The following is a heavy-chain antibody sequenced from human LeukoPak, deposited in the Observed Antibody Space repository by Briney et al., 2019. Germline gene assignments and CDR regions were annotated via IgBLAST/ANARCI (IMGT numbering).Heavy chain of an antibody. V-gene: IGHV4-59*01. CDR1: GGSISSYY. CDR3: ARYDILTGFHDYFDY. J-gene: IGHJ4*02. CDR2: IYHSGST. D-gene: IGHD3-9*01. Sequence: PSETLSLTCTVSGGSISSYYWSWIRQPPGKGLEWIGYIYHSGSTSYNPSLKSRVTISVDTSKNQFSLKLSSVTAADTALYFCARYDILTGFHDYFDYWGQGILVTVSS.